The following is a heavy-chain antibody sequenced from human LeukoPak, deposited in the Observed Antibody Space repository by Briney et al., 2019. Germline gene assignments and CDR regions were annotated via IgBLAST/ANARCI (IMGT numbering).Heavy chain of an antibody. CDR1: GGSISSGGYS. V-gene: IGHV4-30-2*01. J-gene: IGHJ4*02. CDR2: IYHSGST. CDR3: ARVSSGTPVGGIYFDY. D-gene: IGHD3-3*01. Sequence: ASETLSLTCAVSGGSISSGGYSWSWIRQPPGKGLEWIGYIYHSGSTYYNPSLKSRVTISVDRSKNQFSLKLSSVTAADTAVYYCARVSSGTPVGGIYFDYWGQGTLVTVSS.